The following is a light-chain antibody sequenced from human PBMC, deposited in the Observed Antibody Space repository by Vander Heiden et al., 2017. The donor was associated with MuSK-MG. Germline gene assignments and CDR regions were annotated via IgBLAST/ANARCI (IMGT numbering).Light chain of an antibody. CDR3: QQDDSTPQT. V-gene: IGKV4-1*01. J-gene: IGKJ2*01. CDR2: WAS. Sequence: DIVMTQSPDSLAVSLGERATINCKSSQSVLYSSNNKNYLAWYQQKPGQPPKLLIYWASTRESGVPDRFSGSGSGTDFTLTIISLQAEDVAVYYCQQDDSTPQTFGQGTKLEIK. CDR1: QSVLYSSNNKNY.